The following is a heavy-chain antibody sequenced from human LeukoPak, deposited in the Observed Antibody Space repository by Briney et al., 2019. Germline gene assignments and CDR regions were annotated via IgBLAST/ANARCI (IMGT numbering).Heavy chain of an antibody. CDR3: ALNIQLWFPFEDY. V-gene: IGHV1-2*02. CDR2: INPNSGGT. J-gene: IGHJ4*02. Sequence: ASVKVSCKASGYTFTGYYMHWVRQAPGRGLEWMGWINPNSGGTNYAQKFQGRVTMTRDTSISTAYMELSRLRSDDTAVYYCALNIQLWFPFEDYWGQGTLVTVSS. D-gene: IGHD5-18*01. CDR1: GYTFTGYY.